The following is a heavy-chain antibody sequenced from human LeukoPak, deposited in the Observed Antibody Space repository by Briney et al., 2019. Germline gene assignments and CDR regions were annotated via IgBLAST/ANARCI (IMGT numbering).Heavy chain of an antibody. CDR2: INPNSGDT. V-gene: IGHV1-2*06. D-gene: IGHD2-2*01. J-gene: IGHJ4*02. CDR1: GGTFSSYA. CDR3: ARDYCSSTSCLFDY. Sequence: GASVKVSCKASGGTFSSYAISWVRQAPGQGLEWMGRINPNSGDTNYAQKFQGRVTMTRDTSISTACMELSRLRSDDTAVYYCARDYCSSTSCLFDYWGQGTLVTVSS.